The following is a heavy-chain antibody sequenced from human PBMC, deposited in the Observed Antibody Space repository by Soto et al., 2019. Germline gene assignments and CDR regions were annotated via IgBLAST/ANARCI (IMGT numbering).Heavy chain of an antibody. CDR1: GFTFSSYW. D-gene: IGHD1-1*01. CDR2: IKQDGSER. CDR3: ARDNNWNDVGDY. Sequence: LRLSLAASGFTFSSYWMSWVSQAPGKGLEWVANIKQDGSERYYVDSVKGRFTISRDSAKNSLYLQMNSLRAEDTAVYYCARDNNWNDVGDYWGQGTLVTVSS. V-gene: IGHV3-7*01. J-gene: IGHJ4*02.